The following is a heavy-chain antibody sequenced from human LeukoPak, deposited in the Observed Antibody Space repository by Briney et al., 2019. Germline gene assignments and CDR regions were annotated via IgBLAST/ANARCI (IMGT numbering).Heavy chain of an antibody. CDR2: ITPIFGTA. Sequence: SVKVSCKASGGTFSSYAISWVRQAPGQGLEWMGGITPIFGTANYAQKSQGRVTITADKSTSTAYMELSSLRSEDTAVYYCARDRTATGTTGFDYWGQGTLVTVSS. V-gene: IGHV1-69*06. D-gene: IGHD1-1*01. J-gene: IGHJ4*02. CDR3: ARDRTATGTTGFDY. CDR1: GGTFSSYA.